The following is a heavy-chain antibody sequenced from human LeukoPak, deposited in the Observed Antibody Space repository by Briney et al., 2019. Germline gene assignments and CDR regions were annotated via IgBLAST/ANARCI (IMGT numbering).Heavy chain of an antibody. CDR3: AKGVVVGVTPTRFDY. CDR1: GFTFSDYY. CDR2: ISNTGNTI. V-gene: IGHV3-11*01. Sequence: PGGSLRLSCAASGFTFSDYYMSWIRQAPGKGLEWVSYISNTGNTIYYADSVKGRFTISRDNAKNSLHLQMNSLRAEDTAVYYCAKGVVVGVTPTRFDYWGQGTLVTVSS. J-gene: IGHJ4*02. D-gene: IGHD2-15*01.